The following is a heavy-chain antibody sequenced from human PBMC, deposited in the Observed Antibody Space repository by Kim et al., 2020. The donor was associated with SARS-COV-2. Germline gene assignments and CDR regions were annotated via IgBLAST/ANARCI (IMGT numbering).Heavy chain of an antibody. J-gene: IGHJ3*02. CDR3: AREGYSSSWYGAFDI. D-gene: IGHD6-13*01. Sequence: GGSLRLSCAASGFTFSSYAMHWVRQAPGKGLEYVSAISSNGGSTYYANSVKGRFTISRDNSKNTLYLQMGSLRAEDMAVYYCAREGYSSSWYGAFDIWGQGTMVTVSS. V-gene: IGHV3-64*01. CDR1: GFTFSSYA. CDR2: ISSNGGST.